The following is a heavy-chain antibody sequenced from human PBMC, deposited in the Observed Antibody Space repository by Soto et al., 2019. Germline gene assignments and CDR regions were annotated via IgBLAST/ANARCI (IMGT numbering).Heavy chain of an antibody. D-gene: IGHD2-2*01. V-gene: IGHV3-33*01. CDR3: AREHCSSTSCYPCYYYGMDV. CDR1: GFTFSSYG. J-gene: IGHJ6*02. Sequence: QVQLVESGGGVVQPGRSLRLSCAASGFTFSSYGMHWVRQAPGKGLEWVAVIWYDGSNKYYADAVKGRFTISRDNSKNTVYLQMNSLRAEYTAVYYCAREHCSSTSCYPCYYYGMDVWGQGTPVTVSS. CDR2: IWYDGSNK.